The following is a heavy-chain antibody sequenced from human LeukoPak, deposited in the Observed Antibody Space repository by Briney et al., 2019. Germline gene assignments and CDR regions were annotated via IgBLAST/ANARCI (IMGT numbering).Heavy chain of an antibody. CDR1: GFTFDDYA. V-gene: IGHV3-9*01. Sequence: GGSLTLSCAASGFTFDDYAMHWVRQAPGKGLEWVSGISWNSGSIGYADSVKGRFTISRDNAKNSLYLQMNSLRAEDTALYYCAKDLFTMVRGVLKSWGQGTLVTVSS. J-gene: IGHJ4*02. CDR3: AKDLFTMVRGVLKS. CDR2: ISWNSGSI. D-gene: IGHD3-10*01.